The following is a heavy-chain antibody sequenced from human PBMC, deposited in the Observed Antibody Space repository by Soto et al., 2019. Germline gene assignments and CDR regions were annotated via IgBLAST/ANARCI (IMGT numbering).Heavy chain of an antibody. Sequence: GGSLRLSCAASGFTFSSYSMNWVRQAPGKGLEWVSYISSSSSTIYYADSVKGRFTISRDDAKNSLYLQMNSLRAEDTAVYYCARGGIVANYYYYYKDVWGKGTTVTVSS. D-gene: IGHD5-12*01. CDR1: GFTFSSYS. CDR3: ARGGIVANYYYYYKDV. CDR2: ISSSSSTI. J-gene: IGHJ6*03. V-gene: IGHV3-48*01.